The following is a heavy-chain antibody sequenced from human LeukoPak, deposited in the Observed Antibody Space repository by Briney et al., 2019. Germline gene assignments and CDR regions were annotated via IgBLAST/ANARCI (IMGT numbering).Heavy chain of an antibody. CDR1: GYTFTAYY. D-gene: IGHD6-13*01. Sequence: ASVKVSCKASGYTFTAYYMHWVRQAPGQGLEWMGWINPNSGGTIYAQKFQGRVTMTWDTSISTAYMELSSLRSDDTAVYYCARDPDSSSWFDYWGQGTLVTVSS. CDR2: INPNSGGT. J-gene: IGHJ4*02. CDR3: ARDPDSSSWFDY. V-gene: IGHV1-2*02.